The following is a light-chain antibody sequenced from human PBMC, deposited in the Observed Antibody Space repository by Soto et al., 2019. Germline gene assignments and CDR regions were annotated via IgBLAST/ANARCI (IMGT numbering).Light chain of an antibody. CDR3: QQFNDWPLT. CDR2: GAS. Sequence: EIVMTQSPATLSVSPGERATLSCRASQSVSNNLAWYQQKPGQAPRLLIYGASTGAPGLPARFTGSGSGTEFTLTISSLQSEDFAVYYCQQFNDWPLTFGGGTKVEIK. CDR1: QSVSNN. V-gene: IGKV3-15*01. J-gene: IGKJ4*01.